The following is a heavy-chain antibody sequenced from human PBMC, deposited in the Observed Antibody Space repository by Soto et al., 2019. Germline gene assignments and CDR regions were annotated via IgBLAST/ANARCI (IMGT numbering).Heavy chain of an antibody. CDR1: GFTFSSYA. CDR3: AKVPYYGGKHPSGEYFQH. CDR2: ISGSGGST. Sequence: GGSLRLSCAASGFTFSSYAMSWVRQAPGKGLEWVSAISGSGGSTYYADSVKGRFTISRDNSKNTLYLQMNSLRAEDTAVYYCAKVPYYGGKHPSGEYFQHWGQGTLVTVSS. V-gene: IGHV3-23*01. D-gene: IGHD4-17*01. J-gene: IGHJ1*01.